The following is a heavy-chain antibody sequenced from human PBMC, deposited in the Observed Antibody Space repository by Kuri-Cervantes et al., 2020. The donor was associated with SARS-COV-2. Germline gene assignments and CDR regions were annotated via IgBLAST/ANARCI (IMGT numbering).Heavy chain of an antibody. CDR1: GYTFTSYA. J-gene: IGHJ5*02. D-gene: IGHD2-8*01. Sequence: ASVKVSCKASGYTFTSYAMHWVRQAPGQRLEWMGWISAYNGNTNYAQKLQGRVTMTTDTSTSTAYMELRSLRSDDTAVYYCATSSPMVYAIGWFDPWGQGTLVTVSS. V-gene: IGHV1-18*01. CDR3: ATSSPMVYAIGWFDP. CDR2: ISAYNGNT.